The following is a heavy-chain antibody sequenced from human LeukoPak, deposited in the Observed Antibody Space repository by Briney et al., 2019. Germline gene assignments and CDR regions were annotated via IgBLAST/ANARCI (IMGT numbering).Heavy chain of an antibody. J-gene: IGHJ6*02. Sequence: GSLRLSCAASGFTFSSYWMSWVRQAPGKGLEWIGEINHSGSTNYNPSLKSRVTISVDTSKNQFSLKLSSVTAADTAVYYCARDQWLVRRYYYGMDVWGQGTTVTVSS. CDR2: INHSGST. V-gene: IGHV4-34*01. D-gene: IGHD6-19*01. CDR3: ARDQWLVRRYYYGMDV. CDR1: GFTFSSYW.